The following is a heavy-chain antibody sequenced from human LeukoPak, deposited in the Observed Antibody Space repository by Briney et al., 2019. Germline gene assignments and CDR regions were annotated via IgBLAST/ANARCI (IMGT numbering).Heavy chain of an antibody. V-gene: IGHV3-74*01. J-gene: IGHJ6*04. CDR2: INSDGSST. CDR3: AELGITMIGGV. Sequence: GGSLRLSCAASGFTFSSYWMHWVRQAPGKGLVWVSRINSDGSSTSYADSVKGRFTISRDNAKNTLYLQMNSLRAGDTAVYYCAELGITMIGGVWGKGTTVTISS. D-gene: IGHD3-10*02. CDR1: GFTFSSYW.